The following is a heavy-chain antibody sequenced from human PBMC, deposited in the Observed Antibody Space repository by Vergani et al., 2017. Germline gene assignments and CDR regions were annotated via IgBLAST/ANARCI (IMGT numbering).Heavy chain of an antibody. D-gene: IGHD2-15*01. Sequence: EVQLVQSGAEVKKPGEPLKISCKGSGYSFTSYWIGWVRQMPGKGLEWMGITYPGDSDTRDSPSFQGQVTISAAKTISTAYLQWSSLKASDTAMYYCARHRGWGLVVVAATPWYYYYGMDVWGQGTTVTVSS. J-gene: IGHJ6*02. V-gene: IGHV5-51*01. CDR2: TYPGDSDT. CDR3: ARHRGWGLVVVAATPWYYYYGMDV. CDR1: GYSFTSYW.